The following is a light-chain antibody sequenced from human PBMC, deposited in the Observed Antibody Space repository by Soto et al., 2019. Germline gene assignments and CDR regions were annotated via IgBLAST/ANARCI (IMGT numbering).Light chain of an antibody. V-gene: IGKV3-20*01. CDR3: QSYGDSLFT. CDR2: GAS. CDR1: QNVSRSL. Sequence: EIVLTQSPGTLSLSPGERATLSCRASQNVSRSLLAWYQQKPGQAPRPLISGASSRASGIPDRFSGSGSGTDFTLNISRLEPEDFEVYYCQSYGDSLFTFGPGTKVDIK. J-gene: IGKJ3*01.